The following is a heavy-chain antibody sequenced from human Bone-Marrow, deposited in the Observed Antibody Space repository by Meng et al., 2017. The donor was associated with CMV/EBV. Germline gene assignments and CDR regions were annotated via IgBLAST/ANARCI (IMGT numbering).Heavy chain of an antibody. J-gene: IGHJ4*02. Sequence: GVSLRLSCAASGFTFSSYGMHWVRQAPGKGLEWVAFIRYDGSNKYYADSVKGRFTISRDNSKNTLYLQMNSLRAEDTAVYYCANMGTYDFWSGYPPVILWGQGTLVTVYS. D-gene: IGHD3-3*01. CDR2: IRYDGSNK. CDR3: ANMGTYDFWSGYPPVIL. V-gene: IGHV3-30*02. CDR1: GFTFSSYG.